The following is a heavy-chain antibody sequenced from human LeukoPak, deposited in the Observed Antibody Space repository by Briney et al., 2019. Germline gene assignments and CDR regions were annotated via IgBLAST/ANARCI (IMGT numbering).Heavy chain of an antibody. J-gene: IGHJ4*02. CDR2: IYYSGST. Sequence: PSETLSLTCTVSGGSISSSSYYWGWIRQPPGKGLEWIGSIYYSGSTYYNPSLKSRVTISVDTSKNQFSLKLSSVTAADTAVYYCARTSLGEPIAARPGAFDYWGQGTLVTVSS. V-gene: IGHV4-39*07. CDR3: ARTSLGEPIAARPGAFDY. D-gene: IGHD6-6*01. CDR1: GGSISSSSYY.